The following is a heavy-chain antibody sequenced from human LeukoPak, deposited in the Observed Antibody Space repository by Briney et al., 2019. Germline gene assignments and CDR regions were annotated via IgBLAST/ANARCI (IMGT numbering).Heavy chain of an antibody. D-gene: IGHD3-9*01. J-gene: IGHJ5*02. CDR1: GFTFSSYG. CDR3: ARGVRSLGRTLRYFERFDP. CDR2: IWYDGSNK. Sequence: TGGSLRLSCVVSGFTFSSYGMHWVRQAPGKGLEWVAVIWYDGSNKYYADSVKGRFTISRDNSKNTLYLQMNSLRAEDTAVYYCARGVRSLGRTLRYFERFDPWGQGTLVTVSS. V-gene: IGHV3-33*01.